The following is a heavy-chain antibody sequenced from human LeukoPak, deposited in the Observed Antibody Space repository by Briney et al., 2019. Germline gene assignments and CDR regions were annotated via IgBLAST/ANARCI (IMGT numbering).Heavy chain of an antibody. CDR2: ISGLNGNT. CDR3: ARGRYDILTGPETFDY. CDR1: GNTFTNYG. J-gene: IGHJ4*02. V-gene: IGHV1-18*01. Sequence: ASVKVSCKASGNTFTNYGINWVRQAPGQGLEWMGWISGLNGNTNYAQKFQGRVTLTTDTSTKTTYMELRSLRSDDTAVYYCARGRYDILTGPETFDYWGQGTPVTVSS. D-gene: IGHD3-9*01.